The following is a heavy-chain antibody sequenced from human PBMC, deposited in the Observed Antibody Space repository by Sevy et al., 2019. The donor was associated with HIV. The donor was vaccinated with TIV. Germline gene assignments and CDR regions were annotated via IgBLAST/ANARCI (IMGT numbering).Heavy chain of an antibody. J-gene: IGHJ4*02. Sequence: GESLKISCKGSGYSFTSYWIGWVRQMPGKGLEWMGIIYPGDSDTRYSPSFQGQVTISADKSISTAYLQWSSLKASDTAMYYCARLDRAYCGGDCPPRGGVDYWGQGTLVTVSS. CDR1: GYSFTSYW. CDR2: IYPGDSDT. D-gene: IGHD2-21*02. V-gene: IGHV5-51*01. CDR3: ARLDRAYCGGDCPPRGGVDY.